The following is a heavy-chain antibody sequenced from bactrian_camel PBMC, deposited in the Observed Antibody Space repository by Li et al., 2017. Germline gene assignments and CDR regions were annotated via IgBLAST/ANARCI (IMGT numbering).Heavy chain of an antibody. J-gene: IGHJ4*01. Sequence: VQLVESGGGSVQAGGSLRLSCAASGYTDSSLCVGWFRQAPGKEREGVAVIYNGDGRAMYSDSAKGRFAIDQDDARNMWYLQLNSLKPEDSAMYYCAADRSYARSCSLPLPYQPNYWGQGTQVTVS. CDR2: IYNGDGRA. CDR1: GYTDSSLC. V-gene: IGHV3S42*01. CDR3: AADRSYARSCSLPLPYQPNY. D-gene: IGHD6*01.